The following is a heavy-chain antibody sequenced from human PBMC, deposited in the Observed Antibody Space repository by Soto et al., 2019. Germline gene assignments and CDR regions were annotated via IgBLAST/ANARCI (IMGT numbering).Heavy chain of an antibody. CDR1: GGSISSYY. D-gene: IGHD2-15*01. CDR3: ARCGGSCYLHHWFDP. CDR2: IYYSGST. Sequence: SETLSLTCTVSGGSISSYYWSWIRQPPGKGLEWIGYIYYSGSTNYNPSLKSRVTISVDTSKNQFSLKLSSVTAADTAVYYCARCGGSCYLHHWFDPRGQGTLVTVSS. J-gene: IGHJ5*02. V-gene: IGHV4-59*01.